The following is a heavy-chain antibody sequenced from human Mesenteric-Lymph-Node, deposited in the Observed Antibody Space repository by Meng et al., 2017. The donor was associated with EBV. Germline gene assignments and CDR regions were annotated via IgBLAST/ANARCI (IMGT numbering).Heavy chain of an antibody. D-gene: IGHD5-24*01. CDR1: GDTFSTYA. V-gene: IGHV1-69*01. J-gene: IGHJ4*02. CDR3: ARDRDAYNYYFDY. Sequence: QGQLVQYGAEVKNPGSSGKVSCKTSGDTFSTYAITWVRQAPGQGPEWMGGIIPLFGPPNYAQKFQGRVTIIADESTNTAYMELSSLRSEDTAVYYCARDRDAYNYYFDYWGQGTLVTVSS. CDR2: IIPLFGPP.